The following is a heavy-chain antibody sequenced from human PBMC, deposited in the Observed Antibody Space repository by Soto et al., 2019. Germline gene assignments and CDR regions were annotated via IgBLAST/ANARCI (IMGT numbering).Heavy chain of an antibody. CDR1: GGTFSSYA. D-gene: IGHD3-16*01. V-gene: IGHV1-69*12. CDR3: ARHLGGNHYYYGMDV. CDR2: IIPIFGTA. J-gene: IGHJ6*02. Sequence: QVQLVQSGAEVKKPGSSVKVSCKASGGTFSSYAISWVRQAPGQGLEWMGGIIPIFGTADYAQKFQGRVTITADDFTSTAYMELSSMRSEDTAVYYCARHLGGNHYYYGMDVWGQGTTVTVSS.